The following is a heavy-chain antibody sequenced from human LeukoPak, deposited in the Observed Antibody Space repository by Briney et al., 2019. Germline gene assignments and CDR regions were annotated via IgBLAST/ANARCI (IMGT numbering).Heavy chain of an antibody. J-gene: IGHJ2*01. CDR1: GFTSSSYD. D-gene: IGHD3-16*02. CDR3: ARAGYYDYVWGSYRPSYWYFDL. Sequence: PGGSLRLSCAASGFTSSSYDMHWVRQATGKGLEWVSAIGTAGDTYYPGSVKGRFTISRENAKNSLYLQMNSLRAGDTAVYYCARAGYYDYVWGSYRPSYWYFDLWGRGTLVTVSS. V-gene: IGHV3-13*04. CDR2: IGTAGDT.